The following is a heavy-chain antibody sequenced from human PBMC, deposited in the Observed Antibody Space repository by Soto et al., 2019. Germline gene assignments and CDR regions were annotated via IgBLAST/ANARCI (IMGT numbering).Heavy chain of an antibody. D-gene: IGHD3-10*01. CDR2: ISGSGVIK. Sequence: EVQLLQSGGGWVQPGGSLRLSCAASGSTISNYAMAWVRQAPGKGLEWVSSISGSGVIKYYADSVQGRFTISRDNSNNTLSVQMNSLRVEDTAIYYCAKDLTSMVRVVLPSPWGQGILVTVSS. J-gene: IGHJ5*02. CDR1: GSTISNYA. V-gene: IGHV3-23*01. CDR3: AKDLTSMVRVVLPSP.